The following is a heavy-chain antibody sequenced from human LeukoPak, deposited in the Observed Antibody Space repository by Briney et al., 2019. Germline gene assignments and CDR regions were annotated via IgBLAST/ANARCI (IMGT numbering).Heavy chain of an antibody. D-gene: IGHD3-16*02. J-gene: IGHJ4*02. CDR2: ISGSGGST. CDR3: AKDGDYVWGSYPGPVDY. V-gene: IGHV3-23*01. CDR1: GFTFSSYA. Sequence: PGGSLRLSCAASGFTFSSYAMSWVRQAPGKGLEWVSAISGSGGSTYYADSVKGRFTISRDNSKNTLYLQMNSLRAEDTVVYYCAKDGDYVWGSYPGPVDYWGQGTLVTVSS.